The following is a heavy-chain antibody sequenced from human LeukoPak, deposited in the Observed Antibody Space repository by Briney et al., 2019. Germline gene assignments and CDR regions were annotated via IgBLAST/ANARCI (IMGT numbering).Heavy chain of an antibody. CDR3: ATVRAPTVEIMYFDN. CDR2: ISENARTR. D-gene: IGHD4-23*01. Sequence: GGSLRLSCATSGFTFSSYSIIWVRQAPGKGLEWVSYISENARTRYFADAVKGRFSISRDSAKNSVYLQMNSLRDDDTAVYYWATVRAPTVEIMYFDNWGQGTLVTVSS. J-gene: IGHJ4*02. CDR1: GFTFSSYS. V-gene: IGHV3-48*02.